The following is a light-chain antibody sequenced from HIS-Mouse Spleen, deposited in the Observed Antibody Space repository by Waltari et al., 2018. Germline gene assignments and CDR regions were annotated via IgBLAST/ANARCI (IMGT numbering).Light chain of an antibody. CDR2: EGS. CDR1: SSDVGSYNL. Sequence: QSALTQPASVSGSPGQSITISCTGTSSDVGSYNLVSWYQQHPGKAPKLMLYEGSKRPSGVSNRFSGSKSGNTASLTISGLQAEDEADYYCCSYAGSSTYVFGTGTKFTVL. CDR3: CSYAGSSTYV. J-gene: IGLJ1*01. V-gene: IGLV2-23*01.